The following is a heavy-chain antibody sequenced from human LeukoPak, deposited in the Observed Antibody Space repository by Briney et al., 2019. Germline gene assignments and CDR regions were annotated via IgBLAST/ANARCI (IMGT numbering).Heavy chain of an antibody. CDR1: GFTFSDYH. D-gene: IGHD1-26*01. CDR2: ISSSGSTI. CDR3: ATESGTYSGICFDY. J-gene: IGHJ4*02. Sequence: PGGSLRLSCAASGFTFSDYHMSWIRQAPGKGLEWVSYISSSGSTIYYADSVKGRFTISRDNAKNSLYLQMNSLRAEDTAVYYCATESGTYSGICFDYWGQGNLVTVSS. V-gene: IGHV3-11*04.